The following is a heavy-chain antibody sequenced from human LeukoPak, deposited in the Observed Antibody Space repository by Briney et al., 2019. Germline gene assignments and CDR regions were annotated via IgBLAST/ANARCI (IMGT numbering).Heavy chain of an antibody. CDR2: IIPIFGTA. J-gene: IGHJ5*02. V-gene: IGHV1-69*13. CDR1: GGTFSSYA. D-gene: IGHD2-2*01. Sequence: SVKVSCKASGGTFSSYAISWVRQAPGQGLEWMGGIIPIFGTANYAQKFQGRVTITADESTSTAYMELSSLRSEDTAVYYCARGRHLEYCSSTSCNWFDPWGQETLVTVSS. CDR3: ARGRHLEYCSSTSCNWFDP.